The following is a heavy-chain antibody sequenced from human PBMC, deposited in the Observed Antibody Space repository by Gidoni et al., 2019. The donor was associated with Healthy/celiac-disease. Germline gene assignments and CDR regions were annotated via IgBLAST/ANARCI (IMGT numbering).Heavy chain of an antibody. D-gene: IGHD2-15*01. V-gene: IGHV3-30*18. CDR1: GFNFSSYC. CDR3: AKDSDRGYCSGGTCYYYYYMDV. Sequence: QVQLVESGGGVVHPGRSLLLSCTASGFNFSSYCLPCVRQAPGKGMEWVIVISYDGINKYYRESVKGRFTIARDNSKNTLDLKMNSLRAEDTAMYYCAKDSDRGYCSGGTCYYYYYMDVWGKGTTVTVSS. J-gene: IGHJ6*03. CDR2: ISYDGINK.